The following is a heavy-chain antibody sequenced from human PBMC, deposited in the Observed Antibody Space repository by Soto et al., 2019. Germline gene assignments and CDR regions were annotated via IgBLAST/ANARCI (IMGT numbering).Heavy chain of an antibody. V-gene: IGHV5-51*01. CDR2: IYPGDSDT. D-gene: IGHD3-3*01. CDR3: ARLGFNYDFLSGYYNVHHYYGIEV. CDR1: GYKVSTWHNFTSYW. J-gene: IGHJ6*02. Sequence: GESLKISCMGSGYKVSTWHNFTSYWIAWVRQMPGEGLEWMGIIYPGDSDTRYSPSFQGQVTISADKSINSVYLQWSSLKASDTATYYCARLGFNYDFLSGYYNVHHYYGIEVWGQGTTVTVSS.